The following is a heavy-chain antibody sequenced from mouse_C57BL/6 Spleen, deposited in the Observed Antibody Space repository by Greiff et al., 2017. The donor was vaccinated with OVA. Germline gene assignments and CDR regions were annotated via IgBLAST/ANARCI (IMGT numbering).Heavy chain of an antibody. CDR2: IRLKSDNYAT. V-gene: IGHV6-3*01. J-gene: IGHJ4*01. D-gene: IGHD1-1*01. CDR3: TALLLRFDAMDY. Sequence: EVKLVESGGGLVQPGGSMKLSCVASGFTFSNYWMNWVRQSPEKGLEWVAQIRLKSDNYATHYAESVKGRFTISRDDSKSSVYLQMNNLRAEDTGIYYCTALLLRFDAMDYWGQGTSVTVSS. CDR1: GFTFSNYW.